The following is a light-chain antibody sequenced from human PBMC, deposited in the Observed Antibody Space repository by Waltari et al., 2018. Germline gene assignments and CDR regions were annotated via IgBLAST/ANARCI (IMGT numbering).Light chain of an antibody. CDR1: QDIGSW. CDR3: QQAKNFPAVS. V-gene: IGKV1-12*01. J-gene: IGKJ4*01. CDR2: VAT. Sequence: IQLTQSPSSLSASVGDRVTITCRASQDIGSWLAWYQHKPGKAPKLLIYVATNLQSGVPSRFSGSGSGTDFTLTISGLQADDSAIYYCQQAKNFPAVSFGGGTKVEIK.